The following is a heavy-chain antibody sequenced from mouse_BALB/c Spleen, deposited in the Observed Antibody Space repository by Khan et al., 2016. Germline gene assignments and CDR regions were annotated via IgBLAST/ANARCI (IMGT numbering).Heavy chain of an antibody. D-gene: IGHD2-10*02. CDR3: ARRYGNSYYAMDY. Sequence: EVELVESGGGLVQPGGSLRLSCATSEFTFTDYYMSWVRQPPGKALEWLGFIRNKANGYTTEYSASVKGRFTISRDNSQSILYLQMNTLRAEDSATYYCARRYGNSYYAMDYWGQGTSVTVSS. CDR1: EFTFTDYY. V-gene: IGHV7-3*02. CDR2: IRNKANGYTT. J-gene: IGHJ4*01.